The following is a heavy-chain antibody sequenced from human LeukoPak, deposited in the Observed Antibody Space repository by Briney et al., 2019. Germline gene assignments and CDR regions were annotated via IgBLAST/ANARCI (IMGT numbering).Heavy chain of an antibody. D-gene: IGHD6-13*01. Sequence: GGSLRLSCTASGFTFGDYAMSWFRQAPGKGLEWVGFIRSKAYGGTTEYAASVKGRFTISRDDSKSIAYLQMNSLKTEDTAVYYCTRVVLRQQLAPFDYWGQGTLVTVSS. CDR2: IRSKAYGGTT. CDR3: TRVVLRQQLAPFDY. V-gene: IGHV3-49*03. J-gene: IGHJ4*02. CDR1: GFTFGDYA.